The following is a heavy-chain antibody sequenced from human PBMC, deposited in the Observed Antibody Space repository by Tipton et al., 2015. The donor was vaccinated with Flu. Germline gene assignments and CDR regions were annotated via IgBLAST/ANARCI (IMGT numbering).Heavy chain of an antibody. CDR1: GGSISSGGAY. J-gene: IGHJ6*02. CDR3: ARARAPYYYYAMDV. CDR2: IYYSGGT. D-gene: IGHD3-10*01. Sequence: GLVKPSETLSLTCTVSGGSISSGGAYWSWFRQLPGKGLEWIGCIYYSGGTNYNPSLQSRLTISVDSSKNQLSLRLTSVTAADTAVYYCARARAPYYYYAMDVWGQGTTVTVS. V-gene: IGHV4-61*08.